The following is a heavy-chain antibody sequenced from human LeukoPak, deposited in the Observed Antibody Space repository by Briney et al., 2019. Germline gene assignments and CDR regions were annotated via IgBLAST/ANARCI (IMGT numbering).Heavy chain of an antibody. V-gene: IGHV3-9*01. CDR3: AKGLANYDILTGPGY. D-gene: IGHD3-9*01. CDR2: ISWNSGSI. J-gene: IGHJ4*02. Sequence: TGGSLRLSCAASGFTFDDYAMHWVRQAPGKGLEWVSGISWNSGSIGYADSVKGRFTISRDNAKNSLYLQMNSLRAEDTALYYCAKGLANYDILTGPGYWGQGTLVTVSS. CDR1: GFTFDDYA.